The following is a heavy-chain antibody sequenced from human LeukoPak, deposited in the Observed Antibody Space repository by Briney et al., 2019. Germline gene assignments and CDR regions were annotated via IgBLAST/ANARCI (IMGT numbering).Heavy chain of an antibody. D-gene: IGHD2/OR15-2a*01. J-gene: IGHJ4*02. CDR3: ASRVEGPGLVIGMVDY. Sequence: PSETLSLTCAVYGGSFSGYYWSWIRQPPGKGLEWIGEINHSGSTNYNPSLKSRVTISVDTSKNQFSLKLSSVTAADTAVYYCASRVEGPGLVIGMVDYWGQGTLVTVSS. CDR2: INHSGST. V-gene: IGHV4-34*01. CDR1: GGSFSGYY.